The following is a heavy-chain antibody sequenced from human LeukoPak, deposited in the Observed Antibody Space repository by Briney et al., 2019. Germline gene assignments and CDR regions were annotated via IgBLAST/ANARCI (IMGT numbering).Heavy chain of an antibody. V-gene: IGHV3-7*03. Sequence: QPGGSLRLSCAASGFTFSSYWMSWVRQAPGKGLEWAANIKQDGSEKYYVDSVKGRFTISRDNAKNSLYLQMNSLRAEDTAVYYCARLIAVTGYRYFDLWGRGALATVSS. D-gene: IGHD6-19*01. CDR3: ARLIAVTGYRYFDL. J-gene: IGHJ2*01. CDR2: IKQDGSEK. CDR1: GFTFSSYW.